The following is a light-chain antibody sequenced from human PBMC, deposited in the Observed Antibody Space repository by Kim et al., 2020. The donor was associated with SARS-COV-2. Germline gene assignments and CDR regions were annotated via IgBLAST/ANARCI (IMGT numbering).Light chain of an antibody. CDR3: QTWGTDIWV. V-gene: IGLV4-69*01. CDR1: SRHSLNP. CDR2: LNSDARR. J-gene: IGLJ3*02. Sequence: APVKPPCPPSSRHSLNPSAGHQQQAKQGPRSVITLNSDARRSKGDRIPDRFAGSGPRADRSLTVSGLQSDDEADYYCQTWGTDIWVFGGGTTLTVL.